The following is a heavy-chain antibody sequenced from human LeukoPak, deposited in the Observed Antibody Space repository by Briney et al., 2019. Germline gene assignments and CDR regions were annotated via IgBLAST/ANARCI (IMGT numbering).Heavy chain of an antibody. CDR3: ARGREEQWLAYFDY. CDR1: GFTFSSYS. D-gene: IGHD6-19*01. J-gene: IGHJ4*02. CDR2: ISSSSSYI. V-gene: IGHV3-21*01. Sequence: GGSLRLSCAASGFTFSSYSMNWVRQAPGKGLEWVSSISSSSSYIYYEDSVKGRFTISRDNAKNSLYLQMNSLRAEDTAVYYCARGREEQWLAYFDYWGQGTLVTVSS.